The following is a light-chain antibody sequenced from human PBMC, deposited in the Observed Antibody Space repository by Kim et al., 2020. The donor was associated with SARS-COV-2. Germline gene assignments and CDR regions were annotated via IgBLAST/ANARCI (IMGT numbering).Light chain of an antibody. Sequence: GSPAQSITSSCSEIRNDDGIFSWYQPHPGKVPRLLSYEVKQRPSGVSSRFSGSKFGDTASLTISGLQAEDEAYYYCCSYVGAHTYVFGSGTKVTVL. CDR2: EVK. V-gene: IGLV2-23*02. CDR1: RNDDGI. CDR3: CSYVGAHTYV. J-gene: IGLJ1*01.